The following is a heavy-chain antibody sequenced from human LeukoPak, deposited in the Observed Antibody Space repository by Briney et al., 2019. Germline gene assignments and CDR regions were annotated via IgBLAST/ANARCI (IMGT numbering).Heavy chain of an antibody. CDR1: GGSVSSSSYY. D-gene: IGHD1-26*01. V-gene: IGHV4-39*07. CDR3: ATWSSVGAFDI. Sequence: SETLSLTCSVSGGSVSSSSYYWVWIRQPPGKGLEWIGEIYHSGSSNYNPSLKTRLTISVDKSKNQFSLKLSSVTAADTAVYYCATWSSVGAFDIWGQGTMVTVSS. CDR2: IYHSGSS. J-gene: IGHJ3*02.